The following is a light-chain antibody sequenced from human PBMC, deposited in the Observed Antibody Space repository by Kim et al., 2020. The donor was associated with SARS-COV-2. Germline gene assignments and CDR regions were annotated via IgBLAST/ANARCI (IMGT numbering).Light chain of an antibody. V-gene: IGLV2-11*01. CDR3: CSYAGSYSWV. CDR2: DVS. CDR1: TSNVGAYNY. Sequence: GQSVTISCTGTTSNVGAYNYVFWYQQHPGKAPKLMIYDVSKRPSGVPDRFSGSKSANTASLTISGLQSEDEADYHCCSYAGSYSWVFGGGTQLTVL. J-gene: IGLJ3*02.